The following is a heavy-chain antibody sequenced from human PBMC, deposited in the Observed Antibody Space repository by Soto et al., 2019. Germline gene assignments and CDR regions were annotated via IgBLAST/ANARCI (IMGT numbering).Heavy chain of an antibody. CDR2: ISAYNGNT. V-gene: IGHV1-18*01. CDR1: GYNFTSYG. Sequence: QVQLVQSGAEVKKPGASVKVSCKASGYNFTSYGISWVRQAPGQGLEWMGWISAYNGNTNYAQKHQGRVTMTTDTSASTDYMEQRSLRSYDTAVYYCARGPTYYYGSVRPLGIDVWGQGTTVTGSS. CDR3: ARGPTYYYGSVRPLGIDV. J-gene: IGHJ6*02. D-gene: IGHD3-10*01.